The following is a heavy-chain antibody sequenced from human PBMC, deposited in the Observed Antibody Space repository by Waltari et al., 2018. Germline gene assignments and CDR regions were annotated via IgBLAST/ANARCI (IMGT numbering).Heavy chain of an antibody. CDR2: ITSEGRST. Sequence: EVQLVESGGGLVQSGGSLRLSCAASGFTFSNYWMHWIRQTPGKGLAWVSQITSEGRSTSYADAVKGRFTISRDNARNILYLQMNSLRAEDTAVYYCRSDDANGPLDYWGQGTLVTVSS. D-gene: IGHD2-8*01. J-gene: IGHJ4*02. CDR3: RSDDANGPLDY. V-gene: IGHV3-74*01. CDR1: GFTFSNYW.